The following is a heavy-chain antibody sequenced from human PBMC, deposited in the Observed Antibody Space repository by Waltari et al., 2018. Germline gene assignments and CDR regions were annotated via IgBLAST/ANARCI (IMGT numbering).Heavy chain of an antibody. CDR1: GGTFRSYA. V-gene: IGHV1-69*05. D-gene: IGHD4-17*01. Sequence: QVQLVQSGAEVKKPGSSVKVSCKSSGGTFRSYAISWVRQATGQGLEWMGGLIPIFGTANCAQRFQGRFTITTDEPTSTAYMELSSLRSEDTAVYYCARVPPHYGDYVGYYYYGMDVWGQGTTVTVSS. J-gene: IGHJ6*02. CDR2: LIPIFGTA. CDR3: ARVPPHYGDYVGYYYYGMDV.